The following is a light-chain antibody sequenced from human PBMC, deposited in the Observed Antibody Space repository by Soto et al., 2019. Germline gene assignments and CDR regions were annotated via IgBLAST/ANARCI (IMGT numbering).Light chain of an antibody. Sequence: EIVLTQSPGTLSLSPGERATFSCRASQSVSSNFVAWFQQKPGQVPRLLIYRASNRATGIPDRFSGSGSGTDFTVTINRLETEDFAVYYYQQYVSPPFTFGARTKVDI. CDR1: QSVSSNF. CDR3: QQYVSPPFT. CDR2: RAS. J-gene: IGKJ3*01. V-gene: IGKV3-20*01.